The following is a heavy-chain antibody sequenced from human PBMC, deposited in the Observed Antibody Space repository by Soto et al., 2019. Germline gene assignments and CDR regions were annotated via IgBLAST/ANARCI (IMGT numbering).Heavy chain of an antibody. D-gene: IGHD6-19*01. CDR2: ISYRGST. J-gene: IGHJ4*02. CDR1: GVSISSRDYY. CDR3: MNYKSGWEY. V-gene: IGHV4-39*01. Sequence: QLQLQESGPGLVQPSETLSLTCTVSGVSISSRDYYWGWIRQPPGKGLEWIGMISYRGSTYYSPSLKSRVTIPADTSDNQLSLRLSSVTAADTAVFHCMNYKSGWEYWGQGTVVTVSS.